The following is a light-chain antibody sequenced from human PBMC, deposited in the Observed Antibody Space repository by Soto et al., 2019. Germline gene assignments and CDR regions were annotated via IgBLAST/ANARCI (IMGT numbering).Light chain of an antibody. CDR3: QQYNSYSYT. CDR2: KAS. Sequence: DIQMTQSPSTLSASVGDRVTITCRASQSISSWLAWYQQKPGKAPKLLIYKASSLESGVPSRFSGSGSGTEFTLTISSLQPDVFATYYCQQYNSYSYTFGQGTKLEIK. V-gene: IGKV1-5*03. J-gene: IGKJ2*01. CDR1: QSISSW.